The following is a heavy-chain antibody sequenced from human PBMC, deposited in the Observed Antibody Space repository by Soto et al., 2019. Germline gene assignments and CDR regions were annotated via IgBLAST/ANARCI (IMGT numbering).Heavy chain of an antibody. CDR1: GFTFSNAW. CDR2: IKSKTDGGTT. Sequence: GGSLRLSWAASGFTFSNAWMNWVRQAPGKGLEWVGRIKSKTDGGTTDYAAPVEGRFTISRDDSKNTLYLQMNSLKTEDTAVYYCTTDYMGAPWNPWGQGTLVTVSS. V-gene: IGHV3-15*07. CDR3: TTDYMGAPWNP. D-gene: IGHD3-10*01. J-gene: IGHJ5*02.